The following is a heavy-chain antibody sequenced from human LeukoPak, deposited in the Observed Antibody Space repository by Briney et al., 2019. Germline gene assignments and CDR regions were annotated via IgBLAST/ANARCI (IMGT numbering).Heavy chain of an antibody. J-gene: IGHJ6*03. Sequence: GPSVKVSCKASGYTFTSYDISWVRQATGQGLEWMGWMNPNSGNTGYAQKFQGRVTMTRRTSISTAYMELSSLRSEDTAVYYCARAVRGVIIKNYYYYYMDVWGKGTTVTVSS. CDR1: GYTFTSYD. CDR3: ARAVRGVIIKNYYYYYMDV. D-gene: IGHD3-10*01. CDR2: MNPNSGNT. V-gene: IGHV1-8*01.